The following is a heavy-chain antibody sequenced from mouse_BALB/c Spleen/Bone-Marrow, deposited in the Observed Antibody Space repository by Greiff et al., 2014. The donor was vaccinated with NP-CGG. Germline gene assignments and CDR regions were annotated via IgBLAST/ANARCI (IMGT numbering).Heavy chain of an antibody. CDR3: AGTWEAMDY. J-gene: IGHJ4*01. V-gene: IGHV5-4*02. Sequence: EVKLQESGGGLVKPGGSLKLSCAASGFTFSDYYMYWVRQTPEKRLEWVATISDGGNYTYYPDSVKGRFTISRDNAKNNLYLQMGSLESEDTAMYYCAGTWEAMDYWGQGTSVTVSS. CDR1: GFTFSDYY. D-gene: IGHD3-3*01. CDR2: ISDGGNYT.